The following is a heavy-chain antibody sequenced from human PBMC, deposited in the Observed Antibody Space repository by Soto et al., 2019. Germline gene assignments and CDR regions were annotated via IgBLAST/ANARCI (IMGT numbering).Heavy chain of an antibody. CDR1: GFSLTTSGVG. V-gene: IGHV2-5*02. CDR2: IYWDDEQ. Sequence: QITLNESGPTQVKPRQTLTLTCTFSGFSLTTSGVGVGWIRQSPGKAPEWLALIYWDDEQRYSPSLKSRLTITKDTSKNQVVLTMADLDPADTATYYCAHRVLRTVFGLVTTTAIYFDFWGQGTPVAVSS. J-gene: IGHJ4*02. CDR3: AHRVLRTVFGLVTTTAIYFDF. D-gene: IGHD3-3*01.